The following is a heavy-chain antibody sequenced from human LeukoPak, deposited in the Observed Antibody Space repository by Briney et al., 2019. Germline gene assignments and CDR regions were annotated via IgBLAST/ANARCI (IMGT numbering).Heavy chain of an antibody. D-gene: IGHD6-13*01. CDR1: GGTFSSYA. J-gene: IGHJ4*02. Sequence: ASVKVSCKASGGTFSSYAITWVRQAPGQGLEWMGRIIPIFGTANYAQKFQGRVTITTDESTSTAYMELSTLRSDDTAVYYCARERPPGDSSNWFLEGYFDIRGQGTLVTVSS. V-gene: IGHV1-69*05. CDR2: IIPIFGTA. CDR3: ARERPPGDSSNWFLEGYFDI.